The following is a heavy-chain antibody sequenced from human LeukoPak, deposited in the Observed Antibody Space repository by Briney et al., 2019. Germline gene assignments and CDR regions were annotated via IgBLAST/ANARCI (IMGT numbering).Heavy chain of an antibody. V-gene: IGHV2-5*02. CDR2: IYWDDDK. J-gene: IGHJ6*04. CDR3: AHSRTDYGSGSYGFYYYGMDV. CDR1: GFSLSTSGVG. Sequence: SGPTLVNPTQTLTLTCTFSGFSLSTSGVGVGWIRQPAGKALEWLALIYWDDDKRYSPSLKSRLTITKDTSKNQVVLTMTNMDPVDTATYYCAHSRTDYGSGSYGFYYYGMDVWGKGTTVTVSS. D-gene: IGHD3-10*01.